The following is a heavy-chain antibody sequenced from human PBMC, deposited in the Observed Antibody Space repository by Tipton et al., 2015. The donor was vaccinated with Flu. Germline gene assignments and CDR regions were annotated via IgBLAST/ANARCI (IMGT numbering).Heavy chain of an antibody. CDR1: GDSISSDYY. D-gene: IGHD3-10*01. CDR2: IFRTGTT. V-gene: IGHV4-38-2*02. J-gene: IGHJ4*02. Sequence: TLSLTCTISGDSISSDYYWGWIRQPPGKGLEWIGNIFRTGTTYRNSSLKSRATISIDTSKNQFSLKVFSVTAADTAVYFCARVGRITSDYQFDHWGQGALVTVSS. CDR3: ARVGRITSDYQFDH.